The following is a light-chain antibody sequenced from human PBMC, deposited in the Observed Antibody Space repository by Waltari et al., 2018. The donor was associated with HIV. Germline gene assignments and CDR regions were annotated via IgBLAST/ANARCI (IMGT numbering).Light chain of an antibody. CDR3: PQYYSTPWT. V-gene: IGKV1-NL1*01. CDR2: AES. Sequence: DIQMTQSPPSLSASAGDRVTITCRARQGIRNSLAWYQQKPGKAPKLLLYAESRLASGVPSRFSGSGSGTDYTLTISSLQPEDFATYYCPQYYSTPWTFDQGTKVEIK. J-gene: IGKJ1*01. CDR1: QGIRNS.